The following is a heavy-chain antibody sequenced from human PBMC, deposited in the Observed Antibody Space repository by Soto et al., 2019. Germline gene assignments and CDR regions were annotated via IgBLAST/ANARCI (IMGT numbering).Heavy chain of an antibody. V-gene: IGHV3-23*01. CDR2: ISGSGFKK. J-gene: IGHJ5*02. CDR3: AKNQGVELVPLATVDWFDP. D-gene: IGHD1-26*01. CDR1: GFIFENFG. Sequence: PGGSLRLSCAASGFIFENFGMSWVRLAPGKGLEWISSISGSGFKKYYADSVKGRFTISRDNSKSTVYLELSNLSAEDTAVYHCAKNQGVELVPLATVDWFDPWGQGSVVTVSS.